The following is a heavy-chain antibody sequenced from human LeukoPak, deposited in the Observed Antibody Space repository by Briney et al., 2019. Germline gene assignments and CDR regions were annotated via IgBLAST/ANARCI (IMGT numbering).Heavy chain of an antibody. V-gene: IGHV4-34*01. D-gene: IGHD3-10*01. CDR2: INHSGST. J-gene: IGHJ5*02. Sequence: PSETLSLTCAVYGGSFSGYYWSWIRQPPGKGLEWIGEINHSGSTNYNPSLKSRVTISVDTSKNQFSLKLSSVTAADTAVYYCAREAGSPNWLDPWGQGILVTVSS. CDR1: GGSFSGYY. CDR3: AREAGSPNWLDP.